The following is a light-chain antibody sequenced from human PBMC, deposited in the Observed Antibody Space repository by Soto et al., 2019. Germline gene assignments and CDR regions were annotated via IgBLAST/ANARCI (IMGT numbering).Light chain of an antibody. CDR2: AAS. CDR1: QSIDNW. CDR3: QHYNGYPYT. J-gene: IGKJ2*01. V-gene: IGKV1-5*01. Sequence: DIQMTQSPSPLSASIGDRVTITCRASQSIDNWLAWYQQKPGKAPQLLIYAASRVKTGVPSRFTASGSGTEVTLTINTLQADDSATYFCQHYNGYPYTFGPGTKVEIK.